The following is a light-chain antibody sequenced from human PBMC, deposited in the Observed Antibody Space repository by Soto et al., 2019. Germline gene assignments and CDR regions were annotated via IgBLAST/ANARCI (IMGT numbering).Light chain of an antibody. CDR2: GNS. CDR1: SSSIGAGYD. J-gene: IGLJ2*01. V-gene: IGLV1-40*01. CDR3: QSYDSSYVV. Sequence: QSVLTQPPSVCGAPGQRVTISCTGSSSSIGAGYDVHWYQQLPGTAPKLLIYGNSNRPSGVPDRFSGSKSGTSASLAITGLQAEDEADYYCQSYDSSYVVFGGGTKLTVL.